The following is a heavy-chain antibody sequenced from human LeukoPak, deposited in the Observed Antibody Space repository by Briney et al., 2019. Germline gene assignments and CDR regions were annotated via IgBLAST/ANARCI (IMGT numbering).Heavy chain of an antibody. CDR3: ARGKIAVAGKPFDY. CDR2: IYYSGST. J-gene: IGHJ4*02. CDR1: GGSISSYS. V-gene: IGHV4-59*01. Sequence: SETLSLTCTVSGGSISSYSWSWIRQPPGKGLEWIGYIYYSGSTNYNPSLKSRVTISVDTSKNQFSLKLSSVTAADTAVYYCARGKIAVAGKPFDYWGQGTLVTVSS. D-gene: IGHD6-19*01.